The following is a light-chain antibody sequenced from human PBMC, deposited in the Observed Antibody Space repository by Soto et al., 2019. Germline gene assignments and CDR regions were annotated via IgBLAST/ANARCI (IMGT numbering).Light chain of an antibody. Sequence: EIVLTQSPGTLSLSPVERATLSCRASQSVSSSYLAWYQQKPGQAPRLLIYGASSRATGIPDRFSGSGSETDFTLTISRLEPEDFALYYCQQYGSSSWTFGQGTKVEIK. V-gene: IGKV3-20*01. J-gene: IGKJ1*01. CDR3: QQYGSSSWT. CDR1: QSVSSSY. CDR2: GAS.